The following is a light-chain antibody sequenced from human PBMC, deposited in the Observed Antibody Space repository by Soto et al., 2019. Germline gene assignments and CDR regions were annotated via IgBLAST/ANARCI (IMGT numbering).Light chain of an antibody. CDR3: QQYSTFWT. J-gene: IGKJ1*01. CDR1: QGISAS. CDR2: DVS. V-gene: IGKV1-5*01. Sequence: DIQMTQSPSTLSASVGDRVTVTCRASQGISASLAWFQQRPGKAPKLLIYDVSSLESGVPSRFSGGGSGTAFTLTISSLQPDDFATYYCQQYSTFWTFGQGTKVEI.